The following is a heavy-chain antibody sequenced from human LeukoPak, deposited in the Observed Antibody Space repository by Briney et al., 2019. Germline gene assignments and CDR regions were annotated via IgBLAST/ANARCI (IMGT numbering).Heavy chain of an antibody. CDR3: AAESSPAPFYYYGMDV. CDR2: IVVGSGNT. Sequence: GASVKVSCKVSGYTLTELSMHWVRQAPGKGLEWIGWIVVGSGNTNYAQKFQERVTITRDMSTSTAYMELSSLRSEDTAVYYCAAESSPAPFYYYGMDVWGQGTTVTVSS. D-gene: IGHD6-6*01. V-gene: IGHV1-58*02. CDR1: GYTLTELS. J-gene: IGHJ6*02.